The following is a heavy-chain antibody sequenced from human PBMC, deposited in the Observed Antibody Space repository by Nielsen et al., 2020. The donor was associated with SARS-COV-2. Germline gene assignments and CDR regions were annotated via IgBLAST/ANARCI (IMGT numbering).Heavy chain of an antibody. Sequence: ASVKVSCKASGYTFTSYYMHWVRQAPGQGLEWMGIINPSGGSTSYAQKFQGRVTITADESTSTAYMELSSLRSEDTAVYYCARGRPYEQFDYWGQGTLVTVSS. CDR1: GYTFTSYY. J-gene: IGHJ4*02. CDR2: INPSGGST. CDR3: ARGRPYEQFDY. D-gene: IGHD3-3*01. V-gene: IGHV1-46*01.